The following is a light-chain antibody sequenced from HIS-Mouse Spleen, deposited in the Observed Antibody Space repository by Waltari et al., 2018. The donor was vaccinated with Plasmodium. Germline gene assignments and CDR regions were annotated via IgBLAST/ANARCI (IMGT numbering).Light chain of an antibody. J-gene: IGKJ4*02. CDR1: QGISSY. CDR3: QQYCSYPLT. Sequence: AIRMTQSPSSFPASTGDRVTITCRARQGISSYLAWYQQKPGKAPKLLIYAASTLQSGVPSRFSGSGSGTDFTLTISCLQSEDFATYYCQQYCSYPLTFGGGTKVEIK. CDR2: AAS. V-gene: IGKV1-8*01.